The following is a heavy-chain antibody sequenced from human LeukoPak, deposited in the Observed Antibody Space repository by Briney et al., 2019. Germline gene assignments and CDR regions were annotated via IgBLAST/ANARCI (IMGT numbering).Heavy chain of an antibody. CDR2: IGRSGYTT. Sequence: PGGSLRLSCAASGFTFSSYEMNWVRQAPGKGLEWVSYIGRSGYTTYYADSAKGRFTISRDNAENSLYLQMNSLRAEDTAVYYCARDSGSSQGMDVWGQGTPVAVSS. D-gene: IGHD3-10*01. CDR3: ARDSGSSQGMDV. J-gene: IGHJ6*02. V-gene: IGHV3-48*03. CDR1: GFTFSSYE.